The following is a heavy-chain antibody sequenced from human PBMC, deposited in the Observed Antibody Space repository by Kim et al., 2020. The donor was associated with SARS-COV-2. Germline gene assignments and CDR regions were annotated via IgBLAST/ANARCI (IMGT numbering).Heavy chain of an antibody. J-gene: IGHJ3*02. Sequence: NDNPSLKSRVTISVDTSKNQFSLKVSSVTAADTAVYYCAGSTAAADAFDIWGQGTMVTVSS. D-gene: IGHD6-6*01. CDR3: AGSTAAADAFDI. V-gene: IGHV4-59*01.